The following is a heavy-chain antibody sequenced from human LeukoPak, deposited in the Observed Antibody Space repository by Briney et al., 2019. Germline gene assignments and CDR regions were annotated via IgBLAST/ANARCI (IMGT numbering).Heavy chain of an antibody. CDR2: INPSGGST. D-gene: IGHD3-3*01. J-gene: IGHJ4*02. CDR3: ASDTTIFGVVN. CDR1: GYTFTSYY. Sequence: ASVKVSCKASGYTFTSYYMHWVRQAPGQGLELMGIINPSGGSTSYAQKFQGRVTMTRDTSTSTVYMELSSLRSEDTAVYYCASDTTIFGVVNWGQGTLVTVSS. V-gene: IGHV1-46*03.